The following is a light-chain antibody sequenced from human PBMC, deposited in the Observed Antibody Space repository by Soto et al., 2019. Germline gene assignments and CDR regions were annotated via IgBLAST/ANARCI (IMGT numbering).Light chain of an antibody. CDR2: QGT. Sequence: QSVLTQPPSVSGAPGQRITISCTGSRSNIGAGYDVHWYQQYPGKPPKLIIYQGTKRPSGVSARFSASKSGNTASLTISGLQAEDEADYHCCSYAGSSTFRFGGGTKLTVL. CDR1: RSNIGAGYD. V-gene: IGLV2-23*03. CDR3: CSYAGSSTFR. J-gene: IGLJ2*01.